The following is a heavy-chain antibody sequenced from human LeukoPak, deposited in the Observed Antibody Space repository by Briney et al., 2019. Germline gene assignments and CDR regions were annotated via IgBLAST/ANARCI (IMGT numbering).Heavy chain of an antibody. CDR3: AKPHTTGNNYYYYMDV. J-gene: IGHJ6*03. CDR1: GFTFSSYG. CDR2: IWYDGSNK. V-gene: IGHV3-33*06. Sequence: GGSLRLSCAASGFTFSSYGMHWVRQAPGKGLEWVAVIWYDGSNKYYADSVKGRFTISRDNSKNTLYLQMNSLRAEDTAVYYCAKPHTTGNNYYYYMDVWGKGTTVTVSS. D-gene: IGHD1-1*01.